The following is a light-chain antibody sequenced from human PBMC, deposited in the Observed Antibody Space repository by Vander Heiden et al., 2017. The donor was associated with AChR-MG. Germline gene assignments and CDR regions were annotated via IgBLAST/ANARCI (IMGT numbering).Light chain of an antibody. V-gene: IGKV1-33*01. CDR3: QQYDNLPFT. CDR1: QDISNY. J-gene: IGKJ3*01. CDR2: DAS. Sequence: DIQMTQSPSSLSASVGDRVTITCQASQDISNYLNWYQQKPGKAPKSLIYDASNLETGVPSKFRGSGSGTDLTVTISSLQPEDIATYYCQQYDNLPFTFGPRTKVDIK.